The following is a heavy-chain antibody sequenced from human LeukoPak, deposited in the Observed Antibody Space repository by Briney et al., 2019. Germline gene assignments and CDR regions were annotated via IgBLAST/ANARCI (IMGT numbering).Heavy chain of an antibody. J-gene: IGHJ6*03. CDR3: ARDYDFWSGYYDYYYMDV. CDR2: IYYSGST. V-gene: IGHV4-39*07. Sequence: SETLSLTCTVSGGSISSSSYYWGRIRQPPGKGLEWIGSIYYSGSTYYNPSRKSRVTISVDTPKNQFSLKLSYVTAADTAVYYCARDYDFWSGYYDYYYMDVWGKGTTVTVSS. CDR1: GGSISSSSYY. D-gene: IGHD3-3*01.